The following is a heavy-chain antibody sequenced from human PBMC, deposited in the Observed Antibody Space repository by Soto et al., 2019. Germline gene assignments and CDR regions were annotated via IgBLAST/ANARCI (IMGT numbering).Heavy chain of an antibody. J-gene: IGHJ4*02. D-gene: IGHD3-10*01. Sequence: EVQLLESGGGLVQPGGSLRLSCAASGFTFNNYAMTWVRQAPVKGLEWVSAISGGGDTTYYADSVKGRFTVSRDGSKNTLYLQMSSLRAEDTALYYCAKGRGGSGSLTPRVDFWGQGTLVTVSS. CDR3: AKGRGGSGSLTPRVDF. CDR1: GFTFNNYA. V-gene: IGHV3-23*01. CDR2: ISGGGDTT.